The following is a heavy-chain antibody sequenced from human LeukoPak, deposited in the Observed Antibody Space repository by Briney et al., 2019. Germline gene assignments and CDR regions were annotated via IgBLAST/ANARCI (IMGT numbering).Heavy chain of an antibody. CDR1: GGSFSGYF. CDR3: ARRYDDLGRPLND. Sequence: SETLSLICAVYGGSFSGYFWSWIRQPPGKGLDWIGEINHSGNTNYNPSLKSRATISVDTSKSQFSLKLSSVTAADTAVYYCARRYDDLGRPLNDWGRGTLVPVSS. D-gene: IGHD3-16*01. J-gene: IGHJ4*02. V-gene: IGHV4-34*01. CDR2: INHSGNT.